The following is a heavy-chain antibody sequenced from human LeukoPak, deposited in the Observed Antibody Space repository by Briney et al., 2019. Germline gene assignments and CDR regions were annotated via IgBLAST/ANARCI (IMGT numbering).Heavy chain of an antibody. J-gene: IGHJ4*02. CDR2: ISYDGSNK. CDR1: GFTFSTYA. Sequence: GGSLRLSCAASGFTFSTYAMHWVRQAPGKGLEWVAVISYDGSNKYYAGSVKGRFTISRDNSKNMLYVQMNSLRVEDTAVYYCARVSEGEDSHEFDYWGQGTLVTVSS. V-gene: IGHV3-30*04. CDR3: ARVSEGEDSHEFDY. D-gene: IGHD5-18*01.